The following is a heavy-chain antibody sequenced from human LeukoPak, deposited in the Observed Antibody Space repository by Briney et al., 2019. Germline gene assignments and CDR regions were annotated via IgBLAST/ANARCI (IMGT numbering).Heavy chain of an antibody. CDR3: AAITMIVGGEDY. CDR2: IYYSGST. CDR1: GGSISSYY. J-gene: IGHJ4*02. Sequence: SETLSLTCTVSGGSISSYYWSWIRQPPGKGLEWIAYIYYSGSTNYNPSLKSRRTISVNTPKNQSSLKLSSVDAAVTGVYCCAAITMIVGGEDYWGQGTLVTVSS. D-gene: IGHD3-22*01. V-gene: IGHV4-59*08.